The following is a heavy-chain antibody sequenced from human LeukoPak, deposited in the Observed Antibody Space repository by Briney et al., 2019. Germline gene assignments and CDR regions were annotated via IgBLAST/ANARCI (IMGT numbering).Heavy chain of an antibody. CDR3: ATDQRYAFDY. D-gene: IGHD3-9*01. CDR2: ISGSGGST. Sequence: SGGSLRLSCAASGFTFSSYAMSWVRQAPGKGLEWVSAISGSGGSTYYADSVKGRVTISRDDGKNTLYLHMNSLRDDDTAVYYCATDQRYAFDYWGQGILVTVSS. V-gene: IGHV3-23*01. J-gene: IGHJ4*02. CDR1: GFTFSSYA.